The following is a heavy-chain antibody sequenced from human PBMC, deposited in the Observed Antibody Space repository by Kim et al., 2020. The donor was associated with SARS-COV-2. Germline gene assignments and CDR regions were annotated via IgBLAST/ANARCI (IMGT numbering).Heavy chain of an antibody. J-gene: IGHJ6*02. Sequence: ASVKVSCKASGYTFTGYYMHWVRQAPGQGLEWMGWINPNSGGTNYAQKFQGRVTMTRDTSISTAYMELSRLRSDDTAVYYCARVSNNWNDSYYYYYGMDVWGQGTTVTVSS. V-gene: IGHV1-2*02. CDR2: INPNSGGT. D-gene: IGHD1-1*01. CDR3: ARVSNNWNDSYYYYYGMDV. CDR1: GYTFTGYY.